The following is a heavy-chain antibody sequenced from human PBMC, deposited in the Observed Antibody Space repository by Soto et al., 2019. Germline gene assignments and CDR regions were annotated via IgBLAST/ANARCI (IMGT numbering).Heavy chain of an antibody. CDR2: IYPGDSDT. CDR3: ARSEASSGYYPNTPIDF. Sequence: PGEPNQNCSKGSEDNFINYWSGRVSKMTGKGLEWMGIIYPGDSDTRYSPSFQGQVTISADKSISTAYLQWSSLKASDTAMYYCARSEASSGYYPNTPIDFWGQGTLVTVSS. V-gene: IGHV5-51*01. CDR1: EDNFINYW. J-gene: IGHJ4*02. D-gene: IGHD3-22*01.